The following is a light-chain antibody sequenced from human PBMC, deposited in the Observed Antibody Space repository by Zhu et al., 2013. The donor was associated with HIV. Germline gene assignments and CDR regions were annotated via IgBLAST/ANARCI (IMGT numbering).Light chain of an antibody. CDR3: QQRSHWPPT. CDR1: QNINTY. CDR2: AAS. V-gene: IGKV1-39*01. J-gene: IGKJ4*01. Sequence: IQMTQSPSSLSASVGDRVTITCRPSQNINTYLNWYQQKPGKAPKVLISAASTLQSGVPSRFSGSGSGTDFTLTISSLEPVDFAVYYCQQRSHWPPTFGRRD.